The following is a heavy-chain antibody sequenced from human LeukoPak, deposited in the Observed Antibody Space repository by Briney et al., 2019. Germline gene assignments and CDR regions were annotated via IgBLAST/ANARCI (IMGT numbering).Heavy chain of an antibody. J-gene: IGHJ3*02. CDR3: ASGITMVRGVKGFYAFDI. CDR2: INWNGDSR. CDR1: GFSFDDYV. D-gene: IGHD3-10*01. V-gene: IGHV3-20*04. Sequence: GGSLRLSCAASGFSFDDYVMSWVRQAPGKGLEWVSGINWNGDSREYADSVKGRFTMSRDNAKNSLYLQMNSLRAEDTAVYYCASGITMVRGVKGFYAFDIWGQGTMVTVSS.